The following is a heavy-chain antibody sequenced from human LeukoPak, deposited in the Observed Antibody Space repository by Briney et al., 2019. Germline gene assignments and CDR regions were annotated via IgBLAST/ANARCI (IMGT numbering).Heavy chain of an antibody. CDR3: AREGILTGLYGMDV. Sequence: GASVEVSCKASGYTFTSYGISWVRQAPGQGLEWMGWISAYNGNTNYAQKLQGRVTMTTDTSTSTAYMELRSLRSDDTAVYYCAREGILTGLYGMDVWGQRTTVTVSS. V-gene: IGHV1-18*01. D-gene: IGHD3-9*01. CDR1: GYTFTSYG. CDR2: ISAYNGNT. J-gene: IGHJ6*02.